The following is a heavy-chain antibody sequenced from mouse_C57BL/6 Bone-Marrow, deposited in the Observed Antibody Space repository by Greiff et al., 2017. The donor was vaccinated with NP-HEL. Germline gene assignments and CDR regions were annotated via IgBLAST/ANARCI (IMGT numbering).Heavy chain of an antibody. CDR3: ARSGDGSSYFDY. Sequence: VQLQQPGAELVMPGASVKLSCKASGYTFTSYWMHWVKQRPGQGLEWIGEIDPSDSYTNYNQKFKGKSTLTVDKSSSTAYMQLSSLTSEDSAVYYCARSGDGSSYFDYWGQGTTLTVSS. V-gene: IGHV1-69*01. CDR1: GYTFTSYW. D-gene: IGHD1-1*01. CDR2: IDPSDSYT. J-gene: IGHJ2*01.